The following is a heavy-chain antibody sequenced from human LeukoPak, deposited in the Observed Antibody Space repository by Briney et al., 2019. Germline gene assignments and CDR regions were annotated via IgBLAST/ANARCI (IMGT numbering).Heavy chain of an antibody. J-gene: IGHJ5*02. CDR2: ISSSGSTR. CDR3: ARDGGSGP. CDR1: GFTFSSYE. Sequence: PGGSMRLSCAASGFTFSSYEMNWVRQAPGKGLEWVSYISSSGSTRYYVDSVTGRFTISRDNAKNSLYLQMNSLRAEDTAVYYCARDGGSGPWGQGTLVTVSS. D-gene: IGHD3-10*01. V-gene: IGHV3-48*03.